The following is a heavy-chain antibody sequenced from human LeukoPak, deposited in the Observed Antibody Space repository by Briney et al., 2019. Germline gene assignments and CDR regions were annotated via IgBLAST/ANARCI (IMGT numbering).Heavy chain of an antibody. Sequence: ASVKVSCKASGYTFTNYGISWVRQAPGQGLEWMGWISTYNGNTNYAQKLQGRVTMTTDTSTSTAYMELRSLRSDDTAVYYCARGRRELLLLAYIDYWGQGTLVTVSS. V-gene: IGHV1-18*01. D-gene: IGHD3-16*02. J-gene: IGHJ4*02. CDR1: GYTFTNYG. CDR3: ARGRRELLLLAYIDY. CDR2: ISTYNGNT.